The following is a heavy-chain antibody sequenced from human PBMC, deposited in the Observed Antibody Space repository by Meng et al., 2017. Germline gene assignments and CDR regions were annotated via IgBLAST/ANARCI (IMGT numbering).Heavy chain of an antibody. D-gene: IGHD6-19*01. Sequence: VRLVTSVAEAKQAGSSGEVSCKASGGPLSSYAIRWVRQAPGQGLEWMGGIIPIFGTANYAQKFQGRVTMTTDTSTSTAYMELRSLRSDDTAVYYCARAGIAVAGPDYWGQGTLVTVSS. V-gene: IGHV1-69*06. J-gene: IGHJ4*02. CDR3: ARAGIAVAGPDY. CDR2: IIPIFGTA. CDR1: GGPLSSYA.